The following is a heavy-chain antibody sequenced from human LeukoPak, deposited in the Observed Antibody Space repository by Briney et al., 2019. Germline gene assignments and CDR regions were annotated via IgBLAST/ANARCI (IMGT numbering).Heavy chain of an antibody. CDR1: GGSISSYY. CDR3: GAAAENYFDY. CDR2: IYYSGST. J-gene: IGHJ4*02. V-gene: IGHV4-59*01. D-gene: IGHD6-13*01. Sequence: PSETLSLTCTVSGGSISSYYWSWIRQPPGKGLEWIGYIYYSGSTNYNPSLKSRVTISVDTSKKKFSLKLSSVTAADTAVYYCGAAAENYFDYWGQGTLVTVSS.